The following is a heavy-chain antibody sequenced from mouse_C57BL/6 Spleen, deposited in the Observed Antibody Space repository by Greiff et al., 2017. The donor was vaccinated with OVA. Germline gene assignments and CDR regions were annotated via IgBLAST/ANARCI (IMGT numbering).Heavy chain of an antibody. J-gene: IGHJ3*01. D-gene: IGHD4-1*01. CDR1: GFTFSSYA. CDR2: ISSGGDYI. CDR3: TRELSAWFAY. Sequence: EVHLVESGAGLVKPGGSLKLSCAASGFTFSSYAMSWVRQTPEKRLEWVAYISSGGDYIYYADTVKGRFTISRDNARNTLYLQMSSLKSEDTAMYYCTRELSAWFAYWGQGTLVTVSA. V-gene: IGHV5-9-1*02.